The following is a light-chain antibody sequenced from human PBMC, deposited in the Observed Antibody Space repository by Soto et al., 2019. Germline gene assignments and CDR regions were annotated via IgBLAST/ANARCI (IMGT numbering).Light chain of an antibody. CDR1: QGISNF. CDR2: AAS. CDR3: QKYNSVPWT. J-gene: IGKJ1*01. V-gene: IGKV1-27*01. Sequence: DIQMTQSPSSLSASVGDRVTITCRASQGISNFLAWYQHKPGKVPNLLIYAASTLHSGVPSRFGGSGSGTDFTLTISSLQPEDVATYYCQKYNSVPWTFGQGTKVEIK.